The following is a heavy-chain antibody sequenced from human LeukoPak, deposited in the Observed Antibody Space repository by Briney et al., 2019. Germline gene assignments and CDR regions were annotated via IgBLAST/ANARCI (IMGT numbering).Heavy chain of an antibody. CDR1: GYTFTRYG. CDR2: ISAYKGNT. J-gene: IGHJ6*02. D-gene: IGHD4-17*01. CDR3: ARDRRVLTTVTPPYYYYGMDV. Sequence: GPVKVSCTASGYTFTRYGISWVRQATGQGLGWMGWISAYKGNTNYAQKLQGRVTMTTDTSTSTAYMERRSLRSDDTAVYYCARDRRVLTTVTPPYYYYGMDVWGQGTTVTVSS. V-gene: IGHV1-18*01.